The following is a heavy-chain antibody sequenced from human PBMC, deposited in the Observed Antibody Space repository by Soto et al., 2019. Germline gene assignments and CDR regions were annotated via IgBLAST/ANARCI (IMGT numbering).Heavy chain of an antibody. CDR3: ARVHVMVVAGSTFDY. D-gene: IGHD6-19*01. CDR1: GYSISSDSC. J-gene: IGHJ4*01. Sequence: SETLSLTCTVSGYSISSDSCWAWIRQPPGKGPEWIASIYHGGTTFYNPSLKSRITISVDTSNNQFSLKLTSVTAADTAVYYCARVHVMVVAGSTFDYWGHGTLVTVSS. V-gene: IGHV4-38-2*02. CDR2: IYHGGTT.